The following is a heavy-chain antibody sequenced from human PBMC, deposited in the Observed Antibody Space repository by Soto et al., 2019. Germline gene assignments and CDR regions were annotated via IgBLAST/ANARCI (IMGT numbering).Heavy chain of an antibody. CDR2: ISGSGGST. CDR3: AKAVAIWSGPRYFDY. CDR1: GFTFRYYG. D-gene: IGHD3-3*01. J-gene: IGHJ4*02. Sequence: GGSLRLSCAASGFTFRYYGMHWVRQAPGKGLEWVSAISGSGGSTYYADSVKGRFTISRDNSKNTLYLQMNSLRAEDTAVYYCAKAVAIWSGPRYFDYWGQGTLVTVSS. V-gene: IGHV3-23*01.